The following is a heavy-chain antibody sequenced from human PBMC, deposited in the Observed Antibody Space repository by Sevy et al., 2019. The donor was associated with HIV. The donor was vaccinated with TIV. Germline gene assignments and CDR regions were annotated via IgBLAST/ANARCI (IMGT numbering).Heavy chain of an antibody. CDR1: GFTFNSYG. CDR3: ARDCSSTSCLWGLDV. CDR2: IWYDGTNK. J-gene: IGHJ6*02. Sequence: GGSLRLSCAASGFTFNSYGMHWVRQAPGKGLEWVAVIWYDGTNKEYADSVKGRFTISRDNAKSSLYLQMKSLRAEDTAVYYCARDCSSTSCLWGLDVWGQGTTVTVSS. D-gene: IGHD2-2*01. V-gene: IGHV3-33*01.